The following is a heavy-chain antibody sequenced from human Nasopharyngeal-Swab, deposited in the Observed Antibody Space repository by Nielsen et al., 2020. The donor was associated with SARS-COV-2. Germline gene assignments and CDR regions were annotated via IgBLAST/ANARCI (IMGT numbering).Heavy chain of an antibody. CDR1: GFTFSSYD. Sequence: GESLKISCAASGFTFSSYDMHWVRQATGKGLEWVSAIGTACDTYYPGSVKGRFTISRENAKNSLYLQMNSLRAGDTAVYYFARTYAAEDYYYGMDVWGQGTTVTVSS. J-gene: IGHJ6*02. V-gene: IGHV3-13*01. CDR3: ARTYAAEDYYYGMDV. CDR2: IGTACDT. D-gene: IGHD4-17*01.